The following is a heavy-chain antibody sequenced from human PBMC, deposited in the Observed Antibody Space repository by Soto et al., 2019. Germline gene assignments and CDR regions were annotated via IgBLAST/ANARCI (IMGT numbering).Heavy chain of an antibody. Sequence: SVKVSCKASGFTFTSSAVQWVRQARGQRLEWIGWIVVGSGNTNYAQKFQERVTITRDMSTSTAYMELSSLRSEDTAVYYCAADLTTYYDFWSGYQWGKGSLVKVS. V-gene: IGHV1-58*01. J-gene: IGHJ4*02. CDR1: GFTFTSSA. CDR2: IVVGSGNT. D-gene: IGHD3-3*01. CDR3: AADLTTYYDFWSGYQ.